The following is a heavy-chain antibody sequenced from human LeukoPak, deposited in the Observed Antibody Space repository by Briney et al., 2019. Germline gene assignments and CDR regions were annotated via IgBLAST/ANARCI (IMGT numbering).Heavy chain of an antibody. CDR3: ARGYGANAGSFDY. J-gene: IGHJ4*02. Sequence: PSETLSLTCAVSGGSISSSNWWSWVRQPPGKGLEWIGEIYHSGSTNYNPSLKSRVTISVDKSKNQFSLKLSSVTAADTAVYYCARGYGANAGSFDYWGQGTLVTVSS. D-gene: IGHD4/OR15-4a*01. CDR1: GGSISSSNW. V-gene: IGHV4-4*02. CDR2: IYHSGST.